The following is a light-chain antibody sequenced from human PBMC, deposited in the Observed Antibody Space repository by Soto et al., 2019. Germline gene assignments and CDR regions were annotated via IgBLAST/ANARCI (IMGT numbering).Light chain of an antibody. CDR2: EVS. CDR3: SSYTSSSTLV. V-gene: IGLV2-14*01. CDR1: SSDVGGYSY. Sequence: QSVLTQPASVSGSPGQSITISSTGTSSDVGGYSYVSWYQQHPGKAPKLMIYEVSNRPSGVSNRFSGSKSGNTASLTISGLQPEDEADYYCSSYTSSSTLVFGGGTKLTVL. J-gene: IGLJ2*01.